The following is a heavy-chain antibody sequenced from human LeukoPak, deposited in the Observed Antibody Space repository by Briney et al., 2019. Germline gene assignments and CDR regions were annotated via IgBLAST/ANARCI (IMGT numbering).Heavy chain of an antibody. V-gene: IGHV3-23*01. D-gene: IGHD3-22*01. Sequence: PGGSLRLSCAASGFTFSSYAMSWVRQAPGKGLEWVSAISGSGGSTYYADSVKGRFTISRDNSKNTLYLQMNSLRAEDTAVYYCANDSTGVYDSSGYYYSPSFDYWGQGTLVTASS. CDR2: ISGSGGST. CDR1: GFTFSSYA. CDR3: ANDSTGVYDSSGYYYSPSFDY. J-gene: IGHJ4*02.